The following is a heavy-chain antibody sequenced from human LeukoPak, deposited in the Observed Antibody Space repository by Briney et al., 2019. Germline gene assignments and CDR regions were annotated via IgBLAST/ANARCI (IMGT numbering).Heavy chain of an antibody. J-gene: IGHJ5*02. CDR3: ARVPNTILVVTGIPDWFDP. Sequence: ASVKVSCKASGYTFSDYYMHWVRQAPGQGLEWMGWINPNSGGTNYAQKFQGRVTMTRDTSISTAYMELSRLRSDDTAVYYCARVPNTILVVTGIPDWFDPWGQGTLVTVSP. V-gene: IGHV1-2*02. CDR1: GYTFSDYY. CDR2: INPNSGGT. D-gene: IGHD2-21*02.